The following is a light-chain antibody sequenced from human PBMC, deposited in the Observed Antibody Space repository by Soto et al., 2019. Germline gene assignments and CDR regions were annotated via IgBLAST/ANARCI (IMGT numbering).Light chain of an antibody. CDR1: GSDVGGYDY. Sequence: QSVLTQPASVSGSPGQSITISYTGTGSDVGGYDYVSWYQHHPGKAPKVMIYEVTNRPSGVSNRFSGSKSGNTASLTISGLLAEDEADYYCSSYTSSSTYVFGTGTKVTAL. CDR3: SSYTSSSTYV. CDR2: EVT. J-gene: IGLJ1*01. V-gene: IGLV2-14*01.